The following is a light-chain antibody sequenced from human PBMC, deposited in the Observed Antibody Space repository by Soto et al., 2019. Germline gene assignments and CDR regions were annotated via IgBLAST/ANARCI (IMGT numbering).Light chain of an antibody. CDR3: QQYNNWPQT. V-gene: IGKV3-15*01. Sequence: VMTQAPATLSVSPGERATLSCRASQTINNNVAWYQLKVGQAPRLLIYGASTRATGIPARFSGSGSGTEFTLTISSLQSEDVAEYHCQQYNNWPQTFGRGTTVEFK. CDR2: GAS. J-gene: IGKJ1*01. CDR1: QTINNN.